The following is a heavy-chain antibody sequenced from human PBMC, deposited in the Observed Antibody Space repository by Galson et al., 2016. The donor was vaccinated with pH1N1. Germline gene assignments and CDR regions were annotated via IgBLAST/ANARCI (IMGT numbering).Heavy chain of an antibody. V-gene: IGHV5-51*03. CDR1: GYTLTKYW. D-gene: IGHD6-13*01. Sequence: QSGAEVKKPGESLKISCKGSGYTLTKYWIAWVRQMPGKGLEWMGSIYPGDSETRHSPSFQGQVTISADRSISTAYLQLTSLKASDTAMYYCARRETTFGTDYWGQGTLVIVSS. CDR3: ARRETTFGTDY. CDR2: IYPGDSET. J-gene: IGHJ4*02.